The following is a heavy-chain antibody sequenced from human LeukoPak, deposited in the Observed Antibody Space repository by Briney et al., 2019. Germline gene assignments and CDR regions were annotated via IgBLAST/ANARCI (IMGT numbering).Heavy chain of an antibody. CDR3: ARILYSNNIDY. CDR1: GGSISSTSYY. D-gene: IGHD2/OR15-2a*01. CDR2: IYYSGRT. Sequence: SSETLSLTCTVSGGSISSTSYYWGWIRQPPGEGLEWIGSIYYSGRTYYNPSLKSRVTISVDTSKNQFSLKLNSVTAADTAVYYCARILYSNNIDYWGQGTLVTVSS. V-gene: IGHV4-39*07. J-gene: IGHJ4*02.